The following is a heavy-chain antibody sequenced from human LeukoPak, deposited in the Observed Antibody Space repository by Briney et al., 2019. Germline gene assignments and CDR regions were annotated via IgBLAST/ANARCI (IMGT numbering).Heavy chain of an antibody. Sequence: PSETLSLTCTVSGGSISSGSYYWSWIRQPAGKGLEWIGRIYTSGSTNYNPSLKSRVTISVDTSKNQFSLKLGSVTAADTAVYYCARGPTVTTRGFDYWGQGTLVTVSS. CDR3: ARGPTVTTRGFDY. J-gene: IGHJ4*02. D-gene: IGHD4-17*01. CDR1: GGSISSGSYY. V-gene: IGHV4-61*02. CDR2: IYTSGST.